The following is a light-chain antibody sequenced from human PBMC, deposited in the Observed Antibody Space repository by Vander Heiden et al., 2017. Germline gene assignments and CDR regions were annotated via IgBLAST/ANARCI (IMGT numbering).Light chain of an antibody. J-gene: IGKJ5*01. V-gene: IGKV2-28*01. CDR1: QSLLHSNGYNY. CDR3: RQALQTPGT. CDR2: LGS. Sequence: DIVMTQSPLSLPVTPGEPASISCRSSQSLLHSNGYNYLDWYLQKPGQSPQLLIYLGSNRASGVPDRFSGSGSGTDFTLKISRVEADDVGVYYCRQALQTPGTFGQGTRLEIK.